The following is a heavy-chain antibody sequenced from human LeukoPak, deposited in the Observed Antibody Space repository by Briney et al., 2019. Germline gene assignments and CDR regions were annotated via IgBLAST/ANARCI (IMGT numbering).Heavy chain of an antibody. CDR1: GFPFSSNY. J-gene: IGHJ4*02. CDR3: ARNNWNYAFDY. CDR2: IYSGGST. V-gene: IGHV3-53*01. D-gene: IGHD1-7*01. Sequence: PGGSLSLSCAASGFPFSSNYMSWVRQAPGKGLEWVSVIYSGGSTYYADSVKGRFTISRDNSKNTLYLQMNSLRAEDTAVYYCARNNWNYAFDYWSQGTLVTVSS.